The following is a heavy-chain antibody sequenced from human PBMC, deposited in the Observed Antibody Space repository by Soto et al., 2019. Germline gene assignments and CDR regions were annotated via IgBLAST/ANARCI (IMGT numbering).Heavy chain of an antibody. CDR2: IIPIFGTA. V-gene: IGHV1-69*13. Sequence: SVKVSCKASGGTFSSYAISWVRQAPGQGLEWMGGIIPIFGTANYAQKFQGRVTITADESTSTAYMELSSLRSEDTAVYYCARDNSSGSNWFDPWGQGTLVTVSS. CDR1: GGTFSSYA. J-gene: IGHJ5*02. D-gene: IGHD6-19*01. CDR3: ARDNSSGSNWFDP.